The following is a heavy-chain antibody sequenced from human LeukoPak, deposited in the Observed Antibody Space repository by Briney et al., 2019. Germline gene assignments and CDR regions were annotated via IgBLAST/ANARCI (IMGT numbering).Heavy chain of an antibody. D-gene: IGHD5-24*01. CDR2: INHSGST. CDR1: GGSFSGYY. V-gene: IGHV4-34*01. J-gene: IGHJ4*02. CDR3: ARRVRRDGYKFDY. Sequence: PSETLSLTCAVYGGSFSGYYRSWIRQPPGKGLEWIGEINHSGSTNYNPSLKSRVTISVDTSKNQFSLKLSSVTAADTAVYYCARRVRRDGYKFDYWGQGTLVTVSS.